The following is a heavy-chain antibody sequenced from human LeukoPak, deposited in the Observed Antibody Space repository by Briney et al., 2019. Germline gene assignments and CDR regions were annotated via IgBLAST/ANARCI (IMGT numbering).Heavy chain of an antibody. CDR1: GYTLTELS. CDR2: INPSGGST. CDR3: ARGATSWFGESPAYYYMDV. V-gene: IGHV1-46*01. D-gene: IGHD3-10*01. Sequence: GASVKVSCKVSGYTLTELSMHWVRQAPGQGLEWMGLINPSGGSTSYAQKFQGRVTMTRDTSTSTVYMELSSLRSEDTAVYYCARGATSWFGESPAYYYMDVWGKGTTVTVSS. J-gene: IGHJ6*03.